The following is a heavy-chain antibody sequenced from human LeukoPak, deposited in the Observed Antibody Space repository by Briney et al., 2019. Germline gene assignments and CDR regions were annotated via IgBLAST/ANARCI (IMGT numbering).Heavy chain of an antibody. Sequence: SETLSLTCTVSGGSISSGGYYWSWIRQHPGKGLEWIGYIYYSGSTYYNPSLKRRVTISVDTSKNQFSLKLSSVTAADTAAYYCARDRNDYGAFYGMDVWGQGTTVTVSS. CDR1: GGSISSGGYY. CDR3: ARDRNDYGAFYGMDV. V-gene: IGHV4-31*03. CDR2: IYYSGST. J-gene: IGHJ6*02. D-gene: IGHD4-17*01.